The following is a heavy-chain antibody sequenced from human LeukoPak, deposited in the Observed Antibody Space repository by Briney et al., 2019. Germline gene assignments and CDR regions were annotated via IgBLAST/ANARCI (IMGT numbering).Heavy chain of an antibody. J-gene: IGHJ4*02. CDR2: INPSGGST. CDR1: GYTFTSYY. Sequence: ASVKVSCKAPGYTFTSYYMHWVRQAPGQGLEWMGIINPSGGSTSYAQKFQGRATMTRDTSTSTVYMELSSLRSEDTAVYYCARDNRDRSSGYYFDYWGQGTLDTVSS. CDR3: ARDNRDRSSGYYFDY. D-gene: IGHD3-22*01. V-gene: IGHV1-46*01.